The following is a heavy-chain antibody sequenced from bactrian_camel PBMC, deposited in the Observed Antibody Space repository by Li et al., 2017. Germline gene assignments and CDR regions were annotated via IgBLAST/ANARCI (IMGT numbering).Heavy chain of an antibody. J-gene: IGHJ4*01. V-gene: IGHV3S36*01. Sequence: VQLVESGGGSAQPGESLRLSCVASGYTFKNFPMTWVRQRPGQGLEWVASIMQDSPRAEYSDSVKGRFTISRDNAKNTVYLQLNDLKTEDTAMYYCASRVASYAPYCARQSTDYDYWGQGTQVTVS. CDR3: ASRVASYAPYCARQSTDYDY. CDR2: IMQDSPRA. D-gene: IGHD2*01. CDR1: GYTFKNFP.